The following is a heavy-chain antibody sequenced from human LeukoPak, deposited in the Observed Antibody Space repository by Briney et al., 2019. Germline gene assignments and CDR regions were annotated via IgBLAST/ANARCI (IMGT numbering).Heavy chain of an antibody. D-gene: IGHD3-10*01. CDR2: IIPIFGTA. CDR1: GGTFSSSA. CDR3: ARVSDYCGSGSHLC. J-gene: IGHJ4*02. V-gene: IGHV1-69*13. Sequence: GASVKVSCKASGGTFSSSAISWVRQAPGQGLEWMGGIIPIFGTANYAQKFQGRVTITADESTSTAYMELSSLRSEDTAVYYCARVSDYCGSGSHLCRGQGTLVTVSS.